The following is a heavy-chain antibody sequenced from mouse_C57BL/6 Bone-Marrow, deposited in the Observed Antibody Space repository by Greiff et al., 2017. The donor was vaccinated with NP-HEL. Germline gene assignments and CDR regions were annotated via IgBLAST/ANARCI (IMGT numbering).Heavy chain of an antibody. CDR1: GYSITSGYY. V-gene: IGHV3-6*01. Sequence: EVKVEESGPGLVKPSQSLSLTCSVTGYSITSGYYWNWIRQFPGNKLEWMGYISYDGSNNYNPSLKNRISITRDTSKNQFFLKLNSVTTEDTATYYCARDYYGRGAYWGQGTLVTVSA. D-gene: IGHD1-1*01. J-gene: IGHJ3*01. CDR2: ISYDGSN. CDR3: ARDYYGRGAY.